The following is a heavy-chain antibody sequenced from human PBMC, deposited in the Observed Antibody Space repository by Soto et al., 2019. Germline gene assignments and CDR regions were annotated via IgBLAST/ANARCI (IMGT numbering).Heavy chain of an antibody. J-gene: IGHJ3*02. Sequence: QVYLEESGGGVVQPGRSLRLSCVASGFSFSNSDMHWVRQAPGKGLEWLAHLSIDGSRKYYADSVKGRFTVSRENSKNTLYLQLKSLGPEEAALYYCTRGPTHGAFDIWGQGTMGTVSS. CDR2: LSIDGSRK. CDR3: TRGPTHGAFDI. V-gene: IGHV3-30*03. CDR1: GFSFSNSD.